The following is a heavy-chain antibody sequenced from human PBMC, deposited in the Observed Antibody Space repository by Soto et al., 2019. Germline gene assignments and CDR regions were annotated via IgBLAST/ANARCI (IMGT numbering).Heavy chain of an antibody. CDR3: SFAGGVGYFDY. J-gene: IGHJ4*02. CDR2: ISAYNGNT. CDR1: GHTFTSYG. V-gene: IGHV1-18*01. D-gene: IGHD1-26*01. Sequence: ASVKVSCKASGHTFTSYGISWVRQAPGQGLEWMGWISAYNGNTNYAQKLQGRVTMTTDTSTSTAYLELRSLRSDDTAVYYCSFAGGVGYFDYWGQGTLVTVSS.